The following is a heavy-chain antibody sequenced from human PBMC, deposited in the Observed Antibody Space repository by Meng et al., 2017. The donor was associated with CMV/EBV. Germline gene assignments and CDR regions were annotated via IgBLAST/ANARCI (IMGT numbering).Heavy chain of an antibody. CDR1: GYTFTGYY. D-gene: IGHD3-3*01. Sequence: ASVKVSCKASGYTFTGYYMHRVRQAPGQGLEWMGWINPNSGGTNYAQKFQGRVTMTRDTSISTAYMELSRLRSDDTAVYYCARDRNYDFWSGHYTGFDYWGQGTLVTVSS. CDR2: INPNSGGT. J-gene: IGHJ4*02. V-gene: IGHV1-2*02. CDR3: ARDRNYDFWSGHYTGFDY.